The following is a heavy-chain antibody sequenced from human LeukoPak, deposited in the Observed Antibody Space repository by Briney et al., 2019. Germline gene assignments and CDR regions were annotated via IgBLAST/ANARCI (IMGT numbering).Heavy chain of an antibody. CDR2: IYYSGST. CDR1: GGSISSSSYY. CDR3: ARRYCTSTSCYYYFDY. Sequence: KPSETLSLTCTVSGGSISSSSYYWGWIRQPPGKGLEWIGYIYYSGSTNYNPALKSRVTISVDTSKNQFSLKLSSVTAADTAVYYCARRYCTSTSCYYYFDYWGQGTLVTVSP. V-gene: IGHV4-61*05. J-gene: IGHJ4*02. D-gene: IGHD2-2*01.